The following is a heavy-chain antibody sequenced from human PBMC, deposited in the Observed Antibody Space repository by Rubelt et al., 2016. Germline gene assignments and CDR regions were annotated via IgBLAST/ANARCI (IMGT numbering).Heavy chain of an antibody. V-gene: IGHV4-34*01. CDR1: GGSFSGYF. D-gene: IGHD3-3*01. CDR3: ARGYDFWSGPPGY. Sequence: QVQLQQWGAGLLKPSETLSLTCAVYGGSFSGYFWSWIRQPPGKGLEWIGEINHSGSTNYNPSLKSRVTISVDTSKNQFSLKLSSVTAADTAVYYCARGYDFWSGPPGYWGQGTLVTVSS. J-gene: IGHJ4*02. CDR2: INHSGST.